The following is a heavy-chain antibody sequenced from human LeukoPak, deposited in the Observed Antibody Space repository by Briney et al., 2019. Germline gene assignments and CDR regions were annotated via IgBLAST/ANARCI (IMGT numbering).Heavy chain of an antibody. CDR3: ARDKAPYYYGSGSYQTDAFDI. Sequence: ASVKVSCKASGYTFTGYYMHWVRQAPGQGLEWMGWINPNSGGTNYAQKFQGRVTMTRDTSISTAYMELSSLRSDDTAVYYCARDKAPYYYGSGSYQTDAFDIWGQGTMVTVSS. V-gene: IGHV1-2*02. D-gene: IGHD3-10*01. J-gene: IGHJ3*02. CDR2: INPNSGGT. CDR1: GYTFTGYY.